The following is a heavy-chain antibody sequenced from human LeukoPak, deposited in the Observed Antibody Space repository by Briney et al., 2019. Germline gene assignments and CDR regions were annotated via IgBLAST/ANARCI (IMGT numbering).Heavy chain of an antibody. J-gene: IGHJ4*02. CDR1: RFRFSYYS. CDR3: TRGSYGDYEY. CDR2: IDPSSTYI. V-gene: IGHV3-21*01. D-gene: IGHD4-17*01. Sequence: PGGSLRLSCTASRFRFSYYSMNWVRQAPGKGLEWVSSIDPSSTYIYYADSVKGRFTISRDNAQNSLYLQMNSLRAEDTAVYYCTRGSYGDYEYWGQGTLVTVSS.